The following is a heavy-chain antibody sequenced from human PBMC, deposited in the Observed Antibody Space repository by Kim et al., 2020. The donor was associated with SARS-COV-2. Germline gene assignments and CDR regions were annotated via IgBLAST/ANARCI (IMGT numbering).Heavy chain of an antibody. CDR1: GFTFSSYW. Sequence: GGSLRLSCAASGFTFSSYWMSWVRQAPGKGLEWVANIKQDGSEKYYVDSVKGRFTISRDNAKNSLYLQMNSLRAEDTAVYYCARDFSVYDYVWGSYRPFDYWGQGTLVTVSS. CDR3: ARDFSVYDYVWGSYRPFDY. CDR2: IKQDGSEK. D-gene: IGHD3-16*02. V-gene: IGHV3-7*01. J-gene: IGHJ4*02.